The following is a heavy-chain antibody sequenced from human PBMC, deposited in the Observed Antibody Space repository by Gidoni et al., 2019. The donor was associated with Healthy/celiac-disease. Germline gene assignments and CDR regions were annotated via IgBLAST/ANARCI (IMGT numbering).Heavy chain of an antibody. CDR3: ARESGSYGPTWRDAFDI. Sequence: QVQLQQWGAGLLKPSETLSLTCAVYGGSFSGYYWSWIRQPPGKGLEWIGEINHSGSTNYNPSLKSRVTISVDTSKNQFSLKLSSVTAADTAVYYCARESGSYGPTWRDAFDIWGQGTMVTVSS. V-gene: IGHV4-34*01. J-gene: IGHJ3*02. CDR2: INHSGST. CDR1: GGSFSGYY. D-gene: IGHD1-26*01.